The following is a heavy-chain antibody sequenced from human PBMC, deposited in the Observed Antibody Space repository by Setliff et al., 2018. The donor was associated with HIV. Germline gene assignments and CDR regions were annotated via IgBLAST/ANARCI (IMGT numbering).Heavy chain of an antibody. Sequence: PGGSLRLSCAASGFTFSTSNMNWVRQAPGKGLEWVSSISSSSTYVYYADSVKCRFTVSRDNAKNSLYLHMNSLRAEDTAVYYCARAQDVWGSYRYTNYYYYMDVWGKGTTVTVSS. D-gene: IGHD3-16*02. J-gene: IGHJ6*03. CDR3: ARAQDVWGSYRYTNYYYYMDV. CDR1: GFTFSTSN. CDR2: ISSSSTYV. V-gene: IGHV3-21*01.